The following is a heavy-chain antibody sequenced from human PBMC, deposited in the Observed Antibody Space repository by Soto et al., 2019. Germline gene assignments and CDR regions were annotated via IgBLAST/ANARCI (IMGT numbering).Heavy chain of an antibody. J-gene: IGHJ4*02. D-gene: IGHD6-13*01. CDR3: ARDLSGYSRGKLGY. CDR1: GFTFISYR. V-gene: IGHV3-21*01. Sequence: EVQLVESGGGLVKPGGSLRLSCAASGFTFISYRMNWVRRAPGKGLEWVSSISSSSSYIYYADSVKGRFTISRDNAKNSLYLQMNSLRAEDTAVYYCARDLSGYSRGKLGYWGQGTLVTVSS. CDR2: ISSSSSYI.